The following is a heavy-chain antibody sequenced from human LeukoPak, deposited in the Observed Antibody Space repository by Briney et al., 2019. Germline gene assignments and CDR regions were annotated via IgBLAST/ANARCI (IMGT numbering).Heavy chain of an antibody. CDR3: ARGSVYYGSGSYYPGAFDI. Sequence: PSETLSLTCTVSGYSISSGYYWGWIRQPPGKGLEWIGSIYHSGSTYYNPSLKSRVTISVDTSKNQFSLKLSSVTAADTAVYYCARGSVYYGSGSYYPGAFDIWGQGTMVTVSS. V-gene: IGHV4-38-2*02. D-gene: IGHD3-10*01. CDR2: IYHSGST. J-gene: IGHJ3*02. CDR1: GYSISSGYY.